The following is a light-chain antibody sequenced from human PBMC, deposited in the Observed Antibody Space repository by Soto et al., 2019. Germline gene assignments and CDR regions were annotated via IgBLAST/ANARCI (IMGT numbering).Light chain of an antibody. J-gene: IGKJ2*01. CDR1: QSISSW. V-gene: IGKV1-5*01. CDR2: DAS. CDR3: QQYNSYPYT. Sequence: DIQMTQSPSTLSASVGDRVTITCRASQSISSWLAWYQQKPGKAPKLLIYDASSLESGVPSRFNGSGSGTEFTRTISRRQHHDFATYSCQQYNSYPYTFGQGTKLEIK.